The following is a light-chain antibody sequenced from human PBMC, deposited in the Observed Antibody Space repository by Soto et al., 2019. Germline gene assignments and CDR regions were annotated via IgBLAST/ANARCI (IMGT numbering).Light chain of an antibody. Sequence: IQMTQSPSSLSASVGDRVTITCRSSQSISSYLNWYQQKPGKAPKLLIYAASSLQSGVPSRFSGSGSGTDFTLTISSLQPEDFATYYCQQANSFPLTFGGGTKVDNK. CDR1: QSISSY. V-gene: IGKV1-39*01. CDR3: QQANSFPLT. J-gene: IGKJ4*01. CDR2: AAS.